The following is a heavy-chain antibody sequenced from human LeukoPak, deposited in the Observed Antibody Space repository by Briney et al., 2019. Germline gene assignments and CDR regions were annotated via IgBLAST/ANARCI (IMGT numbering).Heavy chain of an antibody. CDR3: ATNYYDSSGYYYGFDY. V-gene: IGHV4-59*08. Sequence: SETLSLTCTVSGGSISSYYWSWIRQPPGKGLEWIGYIYYSGSTNYNPSLKSRVTISVDTSKNQFSLKLSSVTAADTAVYYCATNYYDSSGYYYGFDYWGQGTLVAVSS. CDR1: GGSISSYY. J-gene: IGHJ4*02. D-gene: IGHD3-22*01. CDR2: IYYSGST.